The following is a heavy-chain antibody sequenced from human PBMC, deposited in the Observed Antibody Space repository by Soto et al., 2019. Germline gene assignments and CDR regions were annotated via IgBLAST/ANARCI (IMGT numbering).Heavy chain of an antibody. J-gene: IGHJ4*02. Sequence: GGSLRLSCAASGFTFSSYGMHWVRQAPGKGLEWVAVISYDGSNKYYADSVKGRFTISRDNSKNTLYLQMNSLRAEDTAVYYCAKDDATGFDYWGQGTLVTVSS. CDR2: ISYDGSNK. CDR3: AKDDATGFDY. V-gene: IGHV3-30*18. CDR1: GFTFSSYG.